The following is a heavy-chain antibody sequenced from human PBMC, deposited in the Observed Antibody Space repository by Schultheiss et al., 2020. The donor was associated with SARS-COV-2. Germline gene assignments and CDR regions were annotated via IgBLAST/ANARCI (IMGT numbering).Heavy chain of an antibody. V-gene: IGHV4-39*07. Sequence: SETLSLTCAVSGGSISSSSYYWGWIRQPPGKGLEWIGYIYHSGSTYYNPSLKSRVTISVDKSKNQFSLKLSSVTAADTAVYYCAGSSRDGWYSGSYAYYYYGMDVWGQGTTVTVSS. CDR3: AGSSRDGWYSGSYAYYYYGMDV. CDR2: IYHSGST. CDR1: GGSISSSSYY. D-gene: IGHD1-26*01. J-gene: IGHJ6*02.